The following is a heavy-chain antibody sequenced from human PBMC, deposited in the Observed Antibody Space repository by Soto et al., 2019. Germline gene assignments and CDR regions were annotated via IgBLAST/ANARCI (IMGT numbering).Heavy chain of an antibody. CDR2: ISYDGSNK. CDR3: AREHYDSSGSGWFDP. CDR1: GFTFSSYA. J-gene: IGHJ5*02. Sequence: HVQLVESGGGVVQPGRSLRLSCAASGFTFSSYAMHWVRQAPGKGLEWVAVISYDGSNKYYADSVKGRFTISRDNSKNTLYLQMNSLRAEDTAVYYCAREHYDSSGSGWFDPWGQGTLVTVSS. D-gene: IGHD3-22*01. V-gene: IGHV3-30-3*01.